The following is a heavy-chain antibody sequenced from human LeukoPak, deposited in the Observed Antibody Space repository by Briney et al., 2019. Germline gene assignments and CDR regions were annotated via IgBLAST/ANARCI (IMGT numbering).Heavy chain of an antibody. CDR1: GASINTYY. V-gene: IGHV4-59*01. D-gene: IGHD3-10*01. CDR3: ARVLRPMASQYYFDY. CDR2: IYYSGTT. J-gene: IGHJ4*02. Sequence: PSETQSLTCTVSGASINTYYWSWIRQPPGKGLEWIGYIYYSGTTSYNPSLKTRVTISIDTSKNQFSLKLSSVTAADTAVYYCARVLRPMASQYYFDYWGQGTLVTVSS.